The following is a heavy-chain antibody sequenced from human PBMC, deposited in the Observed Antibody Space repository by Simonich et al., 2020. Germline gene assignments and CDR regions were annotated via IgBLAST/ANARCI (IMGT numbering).Heavy chain of an antibody. CDR3: ARWTATGYYFDY. D-gene: IGHD1-1*01. J-gene: IGHJ4*02. V-gene: IGHV3-53*01. CDR2: IYSGSSK. Sequence: EVQLVESGGGLIQPGGSLRLSCAASGFTVRSNYMSWVRQAPGKELEWGSVIYSGSSKYYADSVKGRFTNSRDNSKNTLYLQINSRRAEDTAVYYCARWTATGYYFDYWGQGTLVTVSS. CDR1: GFTVRSNY.